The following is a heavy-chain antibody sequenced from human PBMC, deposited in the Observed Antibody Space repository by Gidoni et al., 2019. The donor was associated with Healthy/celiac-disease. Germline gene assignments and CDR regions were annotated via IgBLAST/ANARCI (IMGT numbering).Heavy chain of an antibody. D-gene: IGHD2-8*01. V-gene: IGHV3-11*05. CDR2: ISSSSSDT. J-gene: IGHJ6*02. CDR3: ARDPRGYCTNGVCWTYYGMDV. CDR1: GFTFSVHY. Sequence: QVQLVESGGGLVKPGGSLRLYCAASGFTFSVHYMSWIRQAPGKGLEWVSYISSSSSDTNYADSVKGRFTISRDNAKNSLYLQMNSLRAEDTAVYYCARDPRGYCTNGVCWTYYGMDVWGQGTTVTVSS.